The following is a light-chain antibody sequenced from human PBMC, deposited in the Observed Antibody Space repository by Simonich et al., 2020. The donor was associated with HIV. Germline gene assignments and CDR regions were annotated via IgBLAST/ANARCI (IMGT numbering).Light chain of an antibody. CDR3: QHLNSDPLT. CDR1: QGISSY. CDR2: AAS. Sequence: IQLTQFPSFLSAYVGDRVTITCRASQGISSYLAWYQQKPGKAPKLLIYAASTLQSGVPSRFSGSGSGTEFTLTISSLQPEDFATYYCQHLNSDPLTFGPGTKVDIK. V-gene: IGKV1-9*01. J-gene: IGKJ3*01.